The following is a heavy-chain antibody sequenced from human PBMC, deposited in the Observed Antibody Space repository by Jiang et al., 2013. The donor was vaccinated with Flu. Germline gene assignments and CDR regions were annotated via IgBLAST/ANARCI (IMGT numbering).Heavy chain of an antibody. CDR3: ARHNCYDT. CDR1: GYSFGNYW. V-gene: IGHV5-51*01. J-gene: IGHJ1*01. CDR2: IFPGDSKT. D-gene: IGHD3-3*01. Sequence: GAEVKKPGESLKISCKASGYSFGNYWIGWVRQMPGQGLEWMGIIFPGDSKTKYSPAFQGQVTMSVDKSISTAFLQWSSLKASDSAMYYCARHNCYDTWGQGTLVTVSS.